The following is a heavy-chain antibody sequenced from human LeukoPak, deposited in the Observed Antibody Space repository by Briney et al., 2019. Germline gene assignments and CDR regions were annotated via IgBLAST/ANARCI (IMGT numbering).Heavy chain of an antibody. D-gene: IGHD3-10*01. CDR1: GFTFSSYT. CDR2: ISSSSSYI. J-gene: IGHJ4*02. Sequence: TGGSLRLSCEASGFTFSSYTMNWVRQAPGKGLEWVSSISSSSSYIYHADSVKGRFTFSRDNAKNSLYLQMNSLRAEDTAVYYCARSGWFGELGFDYWGQGTLVTVSS. V-gene: IGHV3-21*01. CDR3: ARSGWFGELGFDY.